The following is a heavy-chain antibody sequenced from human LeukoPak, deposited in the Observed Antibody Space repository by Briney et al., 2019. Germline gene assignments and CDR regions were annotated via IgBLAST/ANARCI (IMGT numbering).Heavy chain of an antibody. J-gene: IGHJ6*02. V-gene: IGHV3-9*01. CDR1: GFTFDDYA. CDR2: ISWNSGSI. D-gene: IGHD5-12*01. CDR3: ARPGYKTRAPYYYYGMDV. Sequence: GGSLRLSCAASGFTFDDYAMHWVRQAPGKGLEWVSGISWNSGSIGYADSVKGRFTISRDNAKNSLYLQMNSLRAEDTAVYYCARPGYKTRAPYYYYGMDVWGQGTTVTVSS.